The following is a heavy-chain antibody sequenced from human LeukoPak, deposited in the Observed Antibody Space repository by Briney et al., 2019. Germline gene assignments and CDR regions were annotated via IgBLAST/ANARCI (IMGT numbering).Heavy chain of an antibody. Sequence: GSLRLSCAASGFTFSSYSMNWIRQPPGTGLEGIGEINHSGSTNYNPSLESRVTISVDTSKNQFSLKMSSVTAADTAMYYCALDISGGGYWGQGTLVTVSS. CDR1: GFTFSSYS. CDR2: INHSGST. D-gene: IGHD3-3*02. V-gene: IGHV4-34*08. J-gene: IGHJ4*02. CDR3: ALDISGGGY.